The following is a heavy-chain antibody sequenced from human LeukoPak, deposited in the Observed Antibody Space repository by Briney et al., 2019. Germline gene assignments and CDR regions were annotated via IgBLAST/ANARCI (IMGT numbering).Heavy chain of an antibody. CDR2: IRHTGIA. CDR3: ARLSFLSFSYDSTGHAIFFFDY. J-gene: IGHJ4*02. CDR1: GGSFSGYH. D-gene: IGHD3-22*01. Sequence: PSETLSLTCAVYGGSFSGYHWSWIRQSPGKGLEWIGEIRHTGIASYNPSLKSRVAISVDASKNQFSLRMDSVTAADRAVYYCARLSFLSFSYDSTGHAIFFFDYWGRGTLVTVSS. V-gene: IGHV4-34*01.